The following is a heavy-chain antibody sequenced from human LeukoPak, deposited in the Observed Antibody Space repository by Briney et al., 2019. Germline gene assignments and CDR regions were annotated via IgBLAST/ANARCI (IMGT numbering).Heavy chain of an antibody. V-gene: IGHV3-11*04. J-gene: IGHJ4*02. CDR1: GFTFRDYY. Sequence: GGSLRLSCTASGFTFRDYYVTWIRQAPGKGLEWVSYIRSTGSSTAYADSVKGRFAISRDNAKNSLYLQMNGLRAEDTAVYYCARLEGSGYYFDYWGQGTLVTVSS. D-gene: IGHD3-22*01. CDR2: IRSTGSST. CDR3: ARLEGSGYYFDY.